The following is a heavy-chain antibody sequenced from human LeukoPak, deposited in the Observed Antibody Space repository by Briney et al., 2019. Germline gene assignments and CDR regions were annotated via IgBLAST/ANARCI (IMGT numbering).Heavy chain of an antibody. J-gene: IGHJ4*02. V-gene: IGHV3-7*01. CDR2: IKQDGSDK. CDR1: GFTFSSYW. D-gene: IGHD5-12*01. Sequence: PGGSLRLSCAASGFTFSSYWMSWVRQAPGKGLEWAANIKQDGSDKYYVDSVKGRFTISRDNAKNSLYLQMNSLRAEDTAVYYCARPHIVLSGGYDFFDYWGQGTLVTVSS. CDR3: ARPHIVLSGGYDFFDY.